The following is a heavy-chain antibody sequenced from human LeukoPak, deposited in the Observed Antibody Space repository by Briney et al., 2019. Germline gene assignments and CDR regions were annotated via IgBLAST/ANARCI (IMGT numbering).Heavy chain of an antibody. Sequence: SETLSLTCAVYGGSFSGYYWSWIRQPPGKGLEWIGEINHSGSTNYNPSLKSRVTISVDTSKNQFSLKLSSVTAADTAVYYCAEGSYDYVWGSLQYFDYWGQGTLVTVSS. CDR2: INHSGST. V-gene: IGHV4-34*01. J-gene: IGHJ4*02. D-gene: IGHD3-16*01. CDR1: GGSFSGYY. CDR3: AEGSYDYVWGSLQYFDY.